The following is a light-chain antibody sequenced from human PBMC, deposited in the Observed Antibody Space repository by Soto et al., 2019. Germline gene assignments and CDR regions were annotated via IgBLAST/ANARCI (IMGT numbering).Light chain of an antibody. CDR3: QQRNTWPPIT. CDR2: DAS. V-gene: IGKV3-11*01. Sequence: EIVLTQSPVTLSLSPGERATLSCRASQSVRTYLAWYQVKPGQAPRLLLYDASRRASGVPARFSRSGAGTDFTQPSSSLEPKDFALDYCQQRNTWPPITFSPGTRLEIK. CDR1: QSVRTY. J-gene: IGKJ5*01.